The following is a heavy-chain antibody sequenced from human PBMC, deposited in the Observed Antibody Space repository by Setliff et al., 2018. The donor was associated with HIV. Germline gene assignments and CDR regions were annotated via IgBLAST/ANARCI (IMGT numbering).Heavy chain of an antibody. J-gene: IGHJ3*02. Sequence: LSLTCTVSGDSMSNSGYYWSWLRQSPGKGLEWIGSIYYSGTPYYSPSLNSRVTISLDMSKTQFFLRLISMTAADTAVYYCARLNDWRHTFDIWGQGITVTVS. CDR2: IYYSGTP. V-gene: IGHV4-39*07. CDR1: GDSMSNSGYY. CDR3: ARLNDWRHTFDI. D-gene: IGHD3-9*01.